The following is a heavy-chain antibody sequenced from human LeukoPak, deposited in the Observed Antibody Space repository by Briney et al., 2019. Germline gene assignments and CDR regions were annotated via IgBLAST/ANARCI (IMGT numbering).Heavy chain of an antibody. CDR3: ARDRAGNYFAY. CDR1: GFTFSRHG. D-gene: IGHD1-1*01. Sequence: GGSLRLSCAPSGFTFSRHGMHWVRQAPGKGLEWVAIISNDGSRKYYAHSVEGRFTISRDNSKNTLYLQMDSLRAEDTAVYYCARDRAGNYFAYWGQGTRVTVPS. CDR2: ISNDGSRK. V-gene: IGHV3-30*03. J-gene: IGHJ4*02.